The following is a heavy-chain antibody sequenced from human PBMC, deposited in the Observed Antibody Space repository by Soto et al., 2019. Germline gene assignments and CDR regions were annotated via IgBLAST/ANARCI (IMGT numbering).Heavy chain of an antibody. D-gene: IGHD5-18*01. CDR3: ARGRRYSYGPLGRFDY. V-gene: IGHV4-34*01. CDR2: INHSGST. J-gene: IGHJ4*02. Sequence: KPSETLSLTCAVYGGSFSGYYWSWIRQPPGKGLEWIGEINHSGSTNYNPSLKSRVTISVDTSKNQFSLKLSSVTAADTAVYYCARGRRYSYGPLGRFDYWGQGTLVTVSS. CDR1: GGSFSGYY.